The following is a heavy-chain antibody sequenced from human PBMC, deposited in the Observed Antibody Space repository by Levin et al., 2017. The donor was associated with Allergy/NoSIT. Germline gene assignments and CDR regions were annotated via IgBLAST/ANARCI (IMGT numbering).Heavy chain of an antibody. CDR1: GDSVSSNSAA. CDR2: TYYRSKWYN. V-gene: IGHV6-1*01. J-gene: IGHJ3*02. CDR3: ARDRGIAAAGISNAFDS. D-gene: IGHD6-13*01. Sequence: SETLSLTCAISGDSVSSNSAAWNWIRQSPSRGLEWLGRTYYRSKWYNDYAVSVKSRITINPDTSKNQFSLQLNSVTPEDTAVYYCARDRGIAAAGISNAFDSWGQGTMVTVSS.